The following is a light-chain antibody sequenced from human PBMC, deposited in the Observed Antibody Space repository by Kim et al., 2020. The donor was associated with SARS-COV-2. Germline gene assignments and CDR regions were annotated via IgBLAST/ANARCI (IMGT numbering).Light chain of an antibody. Sequence: RPTLNCKSSQTVLYNSTNKNYLAWYQQKPGQAPKLLIYWASIRESGVSDRFSGSGSETDFTLTISSLQAEDVAVYYCQQYYSTPPSFGHGTKLEI. CDR1: QTVLYNSTNKNY. V-gene: IGKV4-1*01. CDR3: QQYYSTPPS. CDR2: WAS. J-gene: IGKJ2*03.